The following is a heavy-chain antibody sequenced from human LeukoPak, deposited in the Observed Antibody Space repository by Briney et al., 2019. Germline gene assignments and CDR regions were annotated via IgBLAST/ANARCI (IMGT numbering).Heavy chain of an antibody. CDR3: ARRKYYYGSGSRDDAFDI. J-gene: IGHJ3*02. D-gene: IGHD3-10*01. CDR2: IIPIFGTA. CDR1: GYTFTGYY. V-gene: IGHV1-69*13. Sequence: SVKVSCKASGYTFTGYYMHWVRQAPGQGLEWMGGIIPIFGTANYAQKFQGRVTITADESTSTAYMELSSLRSEDTAVYYCARRKYYYGSGSRDDAFDIWGQGTMVTVSS.